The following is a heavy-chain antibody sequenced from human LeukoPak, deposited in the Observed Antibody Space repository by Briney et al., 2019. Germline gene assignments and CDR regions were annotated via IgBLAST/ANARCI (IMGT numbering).Heavy chain of an antibody. CDR3: ARHITMVRGVIIFIDY. J-gene: IGHJ4*02. CDR1: GYSFTSYW. D-gene: IGHD3-10*01. Sequence: GESLKISCKGSGYSFTSYWIGWVRQMPGKGLEWMGIIYPGDSDTRYSPSFQGQVTISADKSISTAYLQWSSLKASDTAMYYCARHITMVRGVIIFIDYWGQGTLVTVSS. CDR2: IYPGDSDT. V-gene: IGHV5-51*01.